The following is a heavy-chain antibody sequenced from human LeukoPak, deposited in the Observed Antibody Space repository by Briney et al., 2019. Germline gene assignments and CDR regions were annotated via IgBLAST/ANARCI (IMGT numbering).Heavy chain of an antibody. J-gene: IGHJ1*01. CDR2: ISYDESKI. CDR1: GFTFSSYN. CDR3: ARRPVAAEYFQH. Sequence: GGSLRLSCAASGFTFSSYNMNWVRQAPGEGLEWVAVISYDESKIYYADSVKGRFTISRDLSTNTLYLQMNSLTTEDTAMYFCARRPVAAEYFQHWGQGTLVTVSS. V-gene: IGHV3-30*03. D-gene: IGHD6-25*01.